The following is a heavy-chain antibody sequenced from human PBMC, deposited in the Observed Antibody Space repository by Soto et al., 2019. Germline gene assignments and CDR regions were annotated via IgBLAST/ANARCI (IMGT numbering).Heavy chain of an antibody. CDR1: GFTFDDYA. Sequence: PRLSCAASGFTFDDYAMHWVRQAPGKGLEWVSGISWNSGSIGYADSVKGRFTISRDNAKNSLYLQMNSLRAEDTAMYYCAKDLAYCSSTPTCYYYGMDVWGQGTTVTVSS. V-gene: IGHV3-9*01. CDR3: AKDLAYCSSTPTCYYYGMDV. D-gene: IGHD2-2*01. J-gene: IGHJ6*02. CDR2: ISWNSGSI.